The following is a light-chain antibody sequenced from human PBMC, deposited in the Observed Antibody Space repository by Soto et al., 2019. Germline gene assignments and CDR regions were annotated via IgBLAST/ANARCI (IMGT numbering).Light chain of an antibody. Sequence: EIVLTQSPGTLSLSPGKRATLSCRASQSVSSSYLAWYQQKPGQAPRLLIYGASSRATGIPDRFSGSGSGTGFTLTISRLEPEDFAVYYCQQYDSSPVTFGQGTKVEIK. CDR1: QSVSSSY. CDR2: GAS. V-gene: IGKV3-20*01. J-gene: IGKJ1*01. CDR3: QQYDSSPVT.